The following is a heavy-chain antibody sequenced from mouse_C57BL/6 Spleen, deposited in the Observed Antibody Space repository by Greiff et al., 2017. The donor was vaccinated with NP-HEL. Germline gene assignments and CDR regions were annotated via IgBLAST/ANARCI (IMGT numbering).Heavy chain of an antibody. V-gene: IGHV1-69*01. Sequence: VQLQQPGAELVMPGASVKLSCKASGYTFTSYWMHWVKQRPGQGLEWIGEIDPSDSYTNYNQKFKGKSTLTVDKSSSTAYMQLSSLTSEDSAVYYCARSYYSNYEGFFDYWGQGTTLTVSS. CDR2: IDPSDSYT. J-gene: IGHJ2*01. D-gene: IGHD2-5*01. CDR1: GYTFTSYW. CDR3: ARSYYSNYEGFFDY.